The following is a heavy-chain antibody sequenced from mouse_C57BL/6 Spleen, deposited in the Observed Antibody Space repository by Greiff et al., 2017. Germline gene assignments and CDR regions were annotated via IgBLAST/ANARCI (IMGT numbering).Heavy chain of an antibody. CDR3: ARDYGSRFFDY. CDR1: GYTFTSYT. J-gene: IGHJ2*01. V-gene: IGHV1-4*01. Sequence: QVQLQQSGAELARPGASVKMSCKASGYTFTSYTMHWVKQRPGQGLEWIGYINPSSGYTKYNQKFKDKATFTADKSSSTAYMQLSSLTSEDSAVYSCARDYGSRFFDYWGQGTTLTVSS. D-gene: IGHD1-1*01. CDR2: INPSSGYT.